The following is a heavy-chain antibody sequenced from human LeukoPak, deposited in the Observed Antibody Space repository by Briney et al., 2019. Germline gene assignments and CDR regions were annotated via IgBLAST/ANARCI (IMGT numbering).Heavy chain of an antibody. CDR3: ARDLEYSYGCGFDY. D-gene: IGHD5-18*01. J-gene: IGHJ4*02. CDR2: IIPILGIA. CDR1: GGTFSSYA. V-gene: IGHV1-69*04. Sequence: SVKVSCKASGGTFSSYAISWVRQAPGQGLEWMGRIIPILGIANYAQKFQGRVTITADKSTSTAYMELSSLRSEDTAVYYCARDLEYSYGCGFDYWGQGTLVTVSS.